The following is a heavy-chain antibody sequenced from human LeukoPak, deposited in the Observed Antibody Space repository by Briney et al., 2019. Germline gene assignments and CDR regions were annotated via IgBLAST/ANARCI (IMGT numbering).Heavy chain of an antibody. CDR2: INHSGST. CDR1: GGSFSGYD. J-gene: IGHJ4*02. CDR3: GRDGYSGNDGL. V-gene: IGHV4-34*01. Sequence: SETLSLTCALYGGSFSGYDWSWIRQPRGKGLEWIGEINHSGSTNYNPSLKSRVTISVDTSKNQFSLKLSSVTAADTAVYYCGRDGYSGNDGLWGQGTLVTVSS. D-gene: IGHD5-12*01.